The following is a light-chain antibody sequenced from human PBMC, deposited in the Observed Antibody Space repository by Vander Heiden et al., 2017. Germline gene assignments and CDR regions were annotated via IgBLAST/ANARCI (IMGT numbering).Light chain of an antibody. CDR3: QQLNSNPRSYT. CDR2: AAS. Sequence: DLQLTQSPSLLSASVGDRVTITCRASQGISSYLAWYQQKPGKAPKLLIYAASTLQSGVPSRFSGSGSGTEFTLTISSLQPEDFATYYCQQLNSNPRSYTFGQGTKLEIK. J-gene: IGKJ2*01. V-gene: IGKV1-9*01. CDR1: QGISSY.